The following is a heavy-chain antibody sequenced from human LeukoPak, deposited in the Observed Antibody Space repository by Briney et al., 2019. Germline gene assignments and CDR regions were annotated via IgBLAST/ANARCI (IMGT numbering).Heavy chain of an antibody. CDR3: ARLGGFHAFDI. D-gene: IGHD2-15*01. CDR1: GYTFTSYY. J-gene: IGHJ3*02. V-gene: IGHV1-46*01. CDR2: INPSGGST. Sequence: ASVKVSCKASGYTFTSYYMHWVRQAPGQGLEWMGIINPSGGSTSYAQKFQGRVTMTRDMSTSTVYMELSSLRSEDTAVYYCARLGGFHAFDIWGQGTMVTVSS.